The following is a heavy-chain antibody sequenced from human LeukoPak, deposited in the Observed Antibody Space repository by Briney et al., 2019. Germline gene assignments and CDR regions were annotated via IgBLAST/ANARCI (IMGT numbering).Heavy chain of an antibody. CDR3: DSLTTYFDY. V-gene: IGHV4-39*01. CDR1: GGSISSSSYY. J-gene: IGHJ4*02. Sequence: SETLSLTCTVSGGSISSSSYYWGWIRQPPGKGLEWIGSIYYSGGTYYNPSLKSRVTISVDTSKNQFSLKLSSVTAADTAVYYCDSLTTYFDYWGQGTLVTVSS. CDR2: IYYSGGT. D-gene: IGHD1-14*01.